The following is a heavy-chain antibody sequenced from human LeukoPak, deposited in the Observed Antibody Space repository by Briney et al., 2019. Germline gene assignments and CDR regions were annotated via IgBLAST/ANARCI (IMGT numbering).Heavy chain of an antibody. CDR3: ARDRGVVAAKYYYGMDV. J-gene: IGHJ6*02. Sequence: GSLRLSCAASGFTFSSYGMHWVRQAPGKGLEWVAVIWYDGSNKYYADSVKGRFTISRDNSKNTLYLQMNSLRAEDTAVYYCARDRGVVAAKYYYGMDVWGQGTTVTVSS. D-gene: IGHD2-15*01. V-gene: IGHV3-33*01. CDR1: GFTFSSYG. CDR2: IWYDGSNK.